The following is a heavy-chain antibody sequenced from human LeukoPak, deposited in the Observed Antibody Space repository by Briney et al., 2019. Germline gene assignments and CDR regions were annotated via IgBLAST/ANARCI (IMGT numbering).Heavy chain of an antibody. D-gene: IGHD3-22*01. V-gene: IGHV4-4*07. Sequence: SETLSLTCTVSGGSISSYYWSWIRQPPGKGLEWIGRIYTSGSTNYNPSLKSRVTMSVDTSKNQFSLKLSSVTAADTAVYYCARGEYYYDSSGYRHFDYWGQGTLVTVSS. CDR3: ARGEYYYDSSGYRHFDY. J-gene: IGHJ4*02. CDR1: GGSISSYY. CDR2: IYTSGST.